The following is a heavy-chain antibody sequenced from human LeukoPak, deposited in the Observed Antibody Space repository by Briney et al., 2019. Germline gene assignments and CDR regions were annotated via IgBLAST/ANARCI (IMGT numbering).Heavy chain of an antibody. CDR3: AGGTIFGVVTYYYYGMDV. CDR1: GGSISSYY. D-gene: IGHD3-3*01. J-gene: IGHJ6*02. V-gene: IGHV4-4*07. CDR2: IYTSGST. Sequence: SETLSLTCTVSGGSISSYYWSWTRQPAGKGLEWIGRIYTSGSTNYNPSLKSRVTMSVDTSKNQFSLKLSSVTAADTAVYYCAGGTIFGVVTYYYYGMDVWGQGTTVTVSS.